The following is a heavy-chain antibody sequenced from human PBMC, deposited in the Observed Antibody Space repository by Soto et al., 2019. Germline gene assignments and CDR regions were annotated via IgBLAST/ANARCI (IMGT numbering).Heavy chain of an antibody. CDR3: ARDRCSGGSCYPGWFDP. J-gene: IGHJ5*02. Sequence: QVQLVQSGAEVKKPGSSVKVSCKASGGTFSSYAISWVRQAPGQGLEWMGGIIPIFGTANYAQKFQGRVTTTADESTSTAYMELSSLRSEDTAVYYCARDRCSGGSCYPGWFDPWGQGTLVTVSS. D-gene: IGHD2-15*01. CDR1: GGTFSSYA. V-gene: IGHV1-69*01. CDR2: IIPIFGTA.